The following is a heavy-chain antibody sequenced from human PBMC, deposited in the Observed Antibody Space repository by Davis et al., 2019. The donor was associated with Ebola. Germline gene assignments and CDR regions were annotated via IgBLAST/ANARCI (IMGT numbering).Heavy chain of an antibody. Sequence: GESLKISCAASGFTFDNFWMSWVRQAPGKGLEWVANIYRDGSEKYYVDSVKGRFTISRDNAKNSLYLQMNSLRDEDTAVYFCARLDYSGHYFDYWGQGTLVTVSS. CDR1: GFTFDNFW. J-gene: IGHJ4*02. D-gene: IGHD4-11*01. V-gene: IGHV3-7*01. CDR3: ARLDYSGHYFDY. CDR2: IYRDGSEK.